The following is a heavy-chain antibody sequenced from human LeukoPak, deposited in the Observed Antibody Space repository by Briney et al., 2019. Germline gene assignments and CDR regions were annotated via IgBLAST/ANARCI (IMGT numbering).Heavy chain of an antibody. Sequence: SETLSLTCTVSGGSISSDSYYWGWIRQPPGKGLEWIGSIYYSGSTNYNPSLKSRVTISVDTSKNHFSLRLSSVTAADTAVYYCARAMVRDYYFDYWGQGTLVTVSS. CDR1: GGSISSDSYY. J-gene: IGHJ4*02. V-gene: IGHV4-39*02. CDR3: ARAMVRDYYFDY. D-gene: IGHD3-10*01. CDR2: IYYSGST.